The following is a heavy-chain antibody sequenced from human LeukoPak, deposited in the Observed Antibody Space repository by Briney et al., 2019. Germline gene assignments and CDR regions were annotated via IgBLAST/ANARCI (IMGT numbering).Heavy chain of an antibody. CDR2: IYHSGST. Sequence: KPSQTLSLTCAVSGGSISSGGYSCSWIRQPPGKGLEWIGYIYHSGSTYYNPSLKSRVTISVDRSKNQFSLKLSSVTAADTAVYYCARAEPMVRGVHFDYWGQGTLVTVSS. CDR1: GGSISSGGYS. V-gene: IGHV4-30-2*01. J-gene: IGHJ4*02. D-gene: IGHD3-10*01. CDR3: ARAEPMVRGVHFDY.